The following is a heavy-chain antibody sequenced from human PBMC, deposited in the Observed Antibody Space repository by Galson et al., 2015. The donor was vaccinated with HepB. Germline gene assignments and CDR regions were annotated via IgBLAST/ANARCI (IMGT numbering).Heavy chain of an antibody. J-gene: IGHJ6*03. D-gene: IGHD1-26*01. CDR2: VSLDGSDE. V-gene: IGHV3-30-3*01. CDR3: ARDQKQWEPPGYYYYMDV. Sequence: SLRLSCAASGFTFDSYAIHWVRQGPGQGLDWVAVVSLDGSDEHYADSVKGRFTISRDNSKSMVYLQMSSLRLEDTGVYYRARDQKQWEPPGYYYYMDVWGKGTPVTVSS. CDR1: GFTFDSYA.